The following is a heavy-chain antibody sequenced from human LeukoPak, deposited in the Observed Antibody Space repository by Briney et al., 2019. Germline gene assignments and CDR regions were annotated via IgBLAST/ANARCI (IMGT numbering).Heavy chain of an antibody. Sequence: PSETLSLTCTVSGGSISRRRYCWCWIRQPPGKGLEWIGSICYSGSTFYNPSLKSRVTLSVDTSQNQFSLKLSSVTAAHSAVYYCARIANYIPEDCSDPWGQGTLVTVSS. V-gene: IGHV4-39*01. CDR3: ARIANYIPEDCSDP. D-gene: IGHD5-24*01. CDR2: ICYSGST. J-gene: IGHJ5*02. CDR1: GGSISRRRYC.